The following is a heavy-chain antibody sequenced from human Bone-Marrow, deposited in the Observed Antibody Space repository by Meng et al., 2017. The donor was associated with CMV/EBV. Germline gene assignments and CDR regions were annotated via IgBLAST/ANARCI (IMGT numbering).Heavy chain of an antibody. J-gene: IGHJ6*02. D-gene: IGHD3-3*01. CDR1: GYTFTSYG. Sequence: ASVKVSCKASGYTFTSYGISWVRQAPGQGLEWMGWISAYNGNTNYAQKLQGRVTMTTDTSTSTAYMELRSLRSDDTAVYYCASPLWSGYYYGMDVWGQGTTVTVSS. V-gene: IGHV1-18*01. CDR2: ISAYNGNT. CDR3: ASPLWSGYYYGMDV.